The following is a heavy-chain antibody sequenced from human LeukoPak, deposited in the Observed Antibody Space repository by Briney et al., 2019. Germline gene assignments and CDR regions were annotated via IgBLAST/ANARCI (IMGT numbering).Heavy chain of an antibody. V-gene: IGHV4-34*01. CDR3: ARAPSTLSRYSGSYYRP. Sequence: SETLSLTXAVYGGSFSGYYWSWIRRPPGKGLEWIGEINHSGSTNYNPSLKSRVTISVDTSKNQFSLKLSSVTAADTAVYYCARAPSTLSRYSGSYYRPWGQGTLVTVSS. J-gene: IGHJ5*02. CDR1: GGSFSGYY. CDR2: INHSGST. D-gene: IGHD1-26*01.